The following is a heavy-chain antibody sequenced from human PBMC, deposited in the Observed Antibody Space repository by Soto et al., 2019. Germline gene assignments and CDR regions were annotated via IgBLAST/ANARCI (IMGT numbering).Heavy chain of an antibody. CDR1: GFTLSRYG. D-gene: IGHD2-8*01. CDR3: ARDRSTNDY. Sequence: ASVKVSCKASGFTLSRYGISWVRQAPGQGLEWMGWISPYSGKPDYAQKFQGRVTMTTDTSASTAEMELRSLTSDDTAGDYSARDRSTNDYWGQGTLVTVSP. V-gene: IGHV1-18*01. CDR2: ISPYSGKP. J-gene: IGHJ4*02.